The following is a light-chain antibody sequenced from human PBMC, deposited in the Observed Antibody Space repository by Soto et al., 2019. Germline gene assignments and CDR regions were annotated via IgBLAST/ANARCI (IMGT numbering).Light chain of an antibody. V-gene: IGKV3-11*01. CDR2: GAS. CDR3: LQRSNWLT. J-gene: IGKJ4*01. CDR1: QRVSSY. Sequence: EIVLTQSPATLSLSPGERATLSCRASQRVSSYLAWYQQKPCQAPRLLIFGASNRATCIPARFSGSGSATDFTLTISSLEPEDSSVDYCLQRSNWLTFGGGTNVQIK.